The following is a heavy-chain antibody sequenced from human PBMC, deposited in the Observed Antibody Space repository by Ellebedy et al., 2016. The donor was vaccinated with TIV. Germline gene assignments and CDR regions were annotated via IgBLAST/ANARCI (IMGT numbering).Heavy chain of an antibody. CDR1: GFSFSTYW. Sequence: GESLKISCAASGFSFSTYWMSWFRQAPGKGLEWVANIKRDGSEKYYVDSVKGRFTISRDNAEDSVYLQMNSLRAEDTAIYYCARETGGDIWGQGTTVIVSS. CDR2: IKRDGSEK. D-gene: IGHD7-27*01. CDR3: ARETGGDI. J-gene: IGHJ6*02. V-gene: IGHV3-7*03.